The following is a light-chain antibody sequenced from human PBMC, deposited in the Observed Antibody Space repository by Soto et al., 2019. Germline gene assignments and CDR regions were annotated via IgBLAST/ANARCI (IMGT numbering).Light chain of an antibody. CDR3: SSYTGSSTVL. V-gene: IGLV2-14*01. CDR2: DVS. J-gene: IGLJ2*01. CDR1: STDVGGYNY. Sequence: QSALTQPASVSGSPGQSITISCTGTSTDVGGYNYVSWYQQHPGNAPTLMIYDVSNRPSGVSNRFSGSKSGNTASLTISGLQAEDEADYYCSSYTGSSTVLFGGGTKLTVL.